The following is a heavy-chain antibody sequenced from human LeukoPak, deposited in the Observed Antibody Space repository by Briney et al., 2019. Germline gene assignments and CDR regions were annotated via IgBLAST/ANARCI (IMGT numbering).Heavy chain of an antibody. CDR1: GGSISSGSYY. J-gene: IGHJ4*02. V-gene: IGHV4-61*02. CDR2: IYTSGST. Sequence: PSETLSLTCTVSGGSISSGSYYWSWIRQPAGKGLEWIGRIYTSGSTNYNPSLKSRVTISVDTSKNQFSLKLSSVTAADTAVYYCARATVTTDRYFDYWGQGTLVTVSS. CDR3: ARATVTTDRYFDY. D-gene: IGHD4-17*01.